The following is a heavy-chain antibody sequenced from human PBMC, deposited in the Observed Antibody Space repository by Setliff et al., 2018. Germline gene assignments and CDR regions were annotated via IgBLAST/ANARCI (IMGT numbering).Heavy chain of an antibody. Sequence: SETLSLTCAVSGYSISSGYYWGWIRQPPGKGLEWIGSIYHSGSTYYNPSLKSRVTISVDTSKNQFSLKLSSVTAADTAAYYCATRYCSSTSCWGFDIWGQGTMVTVSS. CDR2: IYHSGST. CDR3: ATRYCSSTSCWGFDI. CDR1: GYSISSGYY. J-gene: IGHJ3*02. V-gene: IGHV4-38-2*01. D-gene: IGHD2-2*01.